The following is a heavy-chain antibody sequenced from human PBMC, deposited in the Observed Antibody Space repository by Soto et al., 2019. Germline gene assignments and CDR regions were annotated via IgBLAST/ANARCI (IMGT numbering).Heavy chain of an antibody. Sequence: EVHLVESGGGLVKPGGSLRVSCAASGFIFSNAWMNWVRQAPGKGLEWVGRIKSKSDDGTTDYAAPVKGRFTISRHDSTNTLYLQMNSLKIEDTAVYFCTTDGGGYYWELNYWGQGTLVTVSS. CDR1: GFIFSNAW. CDR2: IKSKSDDGTT. CDR3: TTDGGGYYWELNY. V-gene: IGHV3-15*07. J-gene: IGHJ4*02. D-gene: IGHD3-22*01.